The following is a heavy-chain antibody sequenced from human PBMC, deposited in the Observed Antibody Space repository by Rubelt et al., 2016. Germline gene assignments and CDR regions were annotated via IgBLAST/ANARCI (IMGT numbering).Heavy chain of an antibody. CDR1: GFTFSSYW. D-gene: IGHD3-9*01. Sequence: EVQLVESGGGLVQPGGSLRLSCAASGFTFSSYWMHWVRQAPGKGLVWVSRINSDGSSTSYADSVKGRFTISRDNAKNTLYLQMNSLRAEDTAVYYCAREGVLRYFDWLQTPGLYYGMDVWGQGTTVTVSS. CDR3: AREGVLRYFDWLQTPGLYYGMDV. V-gene: IGHV3-74*01. J-gene: IGHJ6*02. CDR2: INSDGSST.